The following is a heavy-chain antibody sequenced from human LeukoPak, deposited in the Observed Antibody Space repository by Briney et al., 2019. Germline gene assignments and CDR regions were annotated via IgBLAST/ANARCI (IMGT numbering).Heavy chain of an antibody. D-gene: IGHD3-10*01. CDR2: INDSGST. CDR3: ASIYGSGG. J-gene: IGHJ4*02. CDR1: GGSLSGFH. Sequence: SETLSLTCGVYGGSLSGFHWSWIRQPPGKGLEWVGEINDSGSTKYNPSLMSRVIISVDTSKNQFSLKLSSATAADTAVYYCASIYGSGGWGQGTLVTVSS. V-gene: IGHV4-34*01.